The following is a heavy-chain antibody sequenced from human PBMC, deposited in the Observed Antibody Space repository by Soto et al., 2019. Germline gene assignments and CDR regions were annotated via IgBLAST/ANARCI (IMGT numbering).Heavy chain of an antibody. Sequence: EVQLLESGGGLVQPGGSLRLSCAASGFTFSSYAMSWVRQAPGKGLEWVSAIRGSGGSTYYADSVKGRFTISRDNSKNTLYLQMNSLRAEDTAVYCCAKGVQSAPYSSGWYGDNWFDPWGQGTLVAVS. CDR1: GFTFSSYA. CDR2: IRGSGGST. CDR3: AKGVQSAPYSSGWYGDNWFDP. V-gene: IGHV3-23*01. D-gene: IGHD6-19*01. J-gene: IGHJ5*02.